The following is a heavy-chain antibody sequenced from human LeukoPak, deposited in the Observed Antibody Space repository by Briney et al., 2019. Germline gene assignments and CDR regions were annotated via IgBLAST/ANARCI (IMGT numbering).Heavy chain of an antibody. J-gene: IGHJ4*02. CDR3: ARDTGIAVAGPSDY. CDR1: GFTFRTSG. CDR2: ISSSGTTI. V-gene: IGHV3-48*01. Sequence: GGSLRLSCAASGFTFRTSGMNWVRQAPGKGLEWVSYISSSGTTISYAQSVKGRFTITRDNAQNSLTLHMNTLRADDTAVYYCARDTGIAVAGPSDYWGQGTLVTVSS. D-gene: IGHD6-19*01.